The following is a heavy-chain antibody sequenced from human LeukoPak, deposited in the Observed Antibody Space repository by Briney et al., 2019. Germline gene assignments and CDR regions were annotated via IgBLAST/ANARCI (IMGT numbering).Heavy chain of an antibody. D-gene: IGHD2-2*01. J-gene: IGHJ6*02. CDR2: INSDGSST. Sequence: PGGSLRLSCAASGVTFSSYCMHWVRQAPGEGLVWVSRINSDGSSTSYAASVKGRFTISRDNAKNTLYLQMNSLRAEDTAVYYCARAPTNIVVVPAAKQYYYYGMDVWGQGTTVTVSS. CDR1: GVTFSSYC. CDR3: ARAPTNIVVVPAAKQYYYYGMDV. V-gene: IGHV3-74*01.